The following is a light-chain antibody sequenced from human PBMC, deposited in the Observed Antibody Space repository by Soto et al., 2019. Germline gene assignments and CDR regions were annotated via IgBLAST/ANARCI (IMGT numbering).Light chain of an antibody. Sequence: EIVLTQSPATLSLSPGERATLSCRASQSVSSYLAWYQQKPGQAPRLLIYDASNRATGIPARFSGSGSGTDFTLIISSLEPEDFAVYYCQQRSNWPGLTFGGRTKVEIK. CDR2: DAS. V-gene: IGKV3-11*01. CDR3: QQRSNWPGLT. J-gene: IGKJ4*01. CDR1: QSVSSY.